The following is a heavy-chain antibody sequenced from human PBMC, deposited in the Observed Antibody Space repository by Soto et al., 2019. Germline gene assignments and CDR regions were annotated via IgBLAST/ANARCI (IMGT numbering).Heavy chain of an antibody. D-gene: IGHD4-4*01. J-gene: IGHJ4*02. CDR1: GGSISSGGYY. V-gene: IGHV4-31*03. CDR3: ARAYSNYASH. CDR2: IYYSGST. Sequence: SETLSLTCTVSGGSISSGGYYWSWIRQHPGKGLEWIGYIYYSGSTYYNPSLKSRVTISVDTSKNQSSLKLTSVTAADTAVYYCARAYSNYASHWGQGTLVTVSS.